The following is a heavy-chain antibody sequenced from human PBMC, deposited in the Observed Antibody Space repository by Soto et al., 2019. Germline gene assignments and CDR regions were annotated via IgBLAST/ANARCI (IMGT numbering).Heavy chain of an antibody. V-gene: IGHV1-69*01. J-gene: IGHJ4*02. CDR3: TRDRGRRYNDGRGYYYSAY. Sequence: QVHLVQSGAEVKKPGSSVKVSCKASGGTFSSYAISWVRQAPGQGLEWMGGFIPIFGTTNYAQKFQGRVTITADESTSTAYMELNSLRSEDTAVYYCTRDRGRRYNDGRGYYYSAYWGQGTLVTVSS. D-gene: IGHD3-22*01. CDR2: FIPIFGTT. CDR1: GGTFSSYA.